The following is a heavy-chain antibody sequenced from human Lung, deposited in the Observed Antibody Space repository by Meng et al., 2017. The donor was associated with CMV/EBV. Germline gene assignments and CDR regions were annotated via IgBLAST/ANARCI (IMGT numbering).Heavy chain of an antibody. CDR1: GYSFTSYW. D-gene: IGHD2-2*01. J-gene: IGHJ4*02. Sequence: GEXXKISCKGSGYSFTSYWIGWVRQMPGKGLEWMGIIYPGDSDTRYSPSFQGQVTISADKSISTAYLQWSSLKASDTAMYYCARYPRYCSSTSCYFDYWGPGNXVNGAS. CDR2: IYPGDSDT. V-gene: IGHV5-51*01. CDR3: ARYPRYCSSTSCYFDY.